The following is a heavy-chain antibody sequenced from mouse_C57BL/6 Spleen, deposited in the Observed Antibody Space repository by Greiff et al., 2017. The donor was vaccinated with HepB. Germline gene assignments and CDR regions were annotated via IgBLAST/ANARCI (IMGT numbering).Heavy chain of an antibody. D-gene: IGHD2-4*01. J-gene: IGHJ3*01. CDR3: AVSTMITTGVFAY. Sequence: VQLQQSGPELVKPGAPVKIPCKASGYTFTDYNMDWVKQSHGKSLEWIGDINPNNGGTIYNQKFKGKATLTVDKSSSTAYMELRSLTSEDTAVYYCAVSTMITTGVFAYWGQGTLVTVSA. V-gene: IGHV1-18*01. CDR2: INPNNGGT. CDR1: GYTFTDYN.